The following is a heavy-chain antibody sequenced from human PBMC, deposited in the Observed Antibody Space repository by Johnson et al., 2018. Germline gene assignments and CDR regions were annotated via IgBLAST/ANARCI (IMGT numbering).Heavy chain of an antibody. V-gene: IGHV3-30*18. J-gene: IGHJ3*02. CDR3: AKDIDPTSGDSSSWLPPSDAFDI. CDR1: GFTFSSYG. D-gene: IGHD6-13*01. CDR2: ISYDGSNK. Sequence: QVQLVQSGGGVVQPGRSLRLSCAASGFTFSSYGMHWVRQAPGKGLEWVAVISYDGSNKYYADSVKGRFTISRDNSKNTRYLQMNSLRAEDTAVYYCAKDIDPTSGDSSSWLPPSDAFDIWGQGTMVTVSS.